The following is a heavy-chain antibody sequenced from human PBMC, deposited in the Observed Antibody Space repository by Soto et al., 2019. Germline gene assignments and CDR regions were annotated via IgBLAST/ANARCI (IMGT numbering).Heavy chain of an antibody. CDR1: GGSISSGGYY. CDR3: ARDVLSSSSRGYYYYGMDV. D-gene: IGHD6-13*01. CDR2: IYYSGST. J-gene: IGHJ6*02. V-gene: IGHV4-31*03. Sequence: LSLTFTVSGGSISSGGYYWSWIRQHPGKGLEWIGYIYYSGSTYYNPSLKSRVTISVDTSKNQFSLKLSSVTAADTAVYYCARDVLSSSSRGYYYYGMDVWGQGTTVTVSS.